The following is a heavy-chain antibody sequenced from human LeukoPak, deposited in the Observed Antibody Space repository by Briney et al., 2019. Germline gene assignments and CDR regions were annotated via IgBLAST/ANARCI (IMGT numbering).Heavy chain of an antibody. CDR2: IYHSGST. J-gene: IGHJ3*02. Sequence: SETLSLTCTVSGGSISSYYWSWIRQPPGKGLEWIGYIYHSGSTNYNPSLKSRVTISVDTSKNQFSLKLSSVTAADTAVYYCARGLELDDNAFDIWGQGTMVTVSS. D-gene: IGHD1-7*01. CDR3: ARGLELDDNAFDI. CDR1: GGSISSYY. V-gene: IGHV4-59*01.